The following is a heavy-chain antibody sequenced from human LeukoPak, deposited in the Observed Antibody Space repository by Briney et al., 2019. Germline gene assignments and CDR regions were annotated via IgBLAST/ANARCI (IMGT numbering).Heavy chain of an antibody. D-gene: IGHD2-2*01. Sequence: GGSLRLSCAASGFTFNNYALSWVRQAPGKGLEWVSGISGTVNNTYYADSVRGRFTISRDNSKNTLYLQMNSLRAEDTAVYYCARVIVPAATAMGYWGQGTLVTVSS. CDR2: ISGTVNNT. CDR1: GFTFNNYA. V-gene: IGHV3-23*01. J-gene: IGHJ4*02. CDR3: ARVIVPAATAMGY.